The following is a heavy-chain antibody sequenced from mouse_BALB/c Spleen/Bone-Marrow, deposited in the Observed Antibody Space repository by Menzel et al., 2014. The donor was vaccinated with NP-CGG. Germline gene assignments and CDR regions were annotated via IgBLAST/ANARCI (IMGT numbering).Heavy chain of an antibody. J-gene: IGHJ1*01. CDR1: GYTFTSYW. Sequence: VQLQQSGAELVKPGASVKLSCKTSGYTFTSYWMHWVKQRPGQGLEWIGEINPNNGRTNYNEKFRNKATLTVDKSSSAGDRRRSSLASEDSAVYYCARDCNGYFEVGGAGTTVTVSS. CDR3: ARDCNGYFEV. V-gene: IGHV1S81*02. CDR2: INPNNGRT.